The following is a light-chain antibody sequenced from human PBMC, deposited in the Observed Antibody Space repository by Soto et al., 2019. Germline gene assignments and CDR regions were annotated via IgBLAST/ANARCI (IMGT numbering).Light chain of an antibody. V-gene: IGLV2-23*01. CDR3: CSYAGSSTYAV. Sequence: QSALTQPASVSGSPGQSITISCTGNSSDVGSYNLVSWYQQHPGKAPKLMIYEGSKRPSGVSNRFSGSKSGNTASLTISGLQAEDEADYYCCSYAGSSTYAVFGGGTQLTA. CDR2: EGS. CDR1: SSDVGSYNL. J-gene: IGLJ7*02.